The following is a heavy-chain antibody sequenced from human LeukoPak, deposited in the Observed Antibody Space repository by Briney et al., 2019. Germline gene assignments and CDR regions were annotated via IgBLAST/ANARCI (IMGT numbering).Heavy chain of an antibody. CDR1: GFTFSSYE. J-gene: IGHJ3*02. CDR3: EFGTLRAFDI. Sequence: PGGSLRLSCAASGFTFSSYEMNWVRQAPGKGLEWVSYISSSGSTIYYADSVKGRFTISRDNAKNSLYLQMNSLRAEDTAVYYSEFGTLRAFDIWGQGTMVTVSS. D-gene: IGHD3-16*01. V-gene: IGHV3-48*03. CDR2: ISSSGSTI.